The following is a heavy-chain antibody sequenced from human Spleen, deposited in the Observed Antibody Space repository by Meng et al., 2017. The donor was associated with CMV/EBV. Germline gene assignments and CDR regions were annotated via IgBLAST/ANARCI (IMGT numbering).Heavy chain of an antibody. CDR2: ISNYNGNT. V-gene: IGHV1-18*01. Sequence: KTSGYSFTSYGTTWVRQAPGQGLEWMGWISNYNGNTNYVQKFQDRVTMTTDASTSTAYMEVSSLGSDDTAVYYCARIRAGSNVFDYWGQGTLVTVSS. J-gene: IGHJ4*02. CDR3: ARIRAGSNVFDY. D-gene: IGHD3-10*01. CDR1: GYSFTSYG.